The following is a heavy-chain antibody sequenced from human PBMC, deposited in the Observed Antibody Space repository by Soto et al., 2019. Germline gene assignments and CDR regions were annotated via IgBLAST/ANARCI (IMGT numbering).Heavy chain of an antibody. CDR1: VFTFSSYW. V-gene: IGHV3-7*01. D-gene: IGHD3-16*02. CDR2: IKPDGSEK. J-gene: IGHJ4*02. Sequence: SLRLSCASSVFTFSSYWMSWVRQAPGKGLEWVANIKPDGSEKYYVDSVKGRFTISRDDAKNSLYLEMNSLRAEDTAVYYCARLSPYWGQGALVTVS. CDR3: ARLSPY.